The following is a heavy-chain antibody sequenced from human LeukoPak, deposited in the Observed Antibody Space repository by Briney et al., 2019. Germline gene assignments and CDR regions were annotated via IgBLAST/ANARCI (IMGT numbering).Heavy chain of an antibody. CDR2: IIPIFGTA. CDR1: GGTFSSYA. CDR3: ARVPTRYCSGGSCKHFFDY. V-gene: IGHV1-69*13. D-gene: IGHD2-15*01. J-gene: IGHJ4*02. Sequence: GASVKVSCKASGGTFSSYAISWVRQAPGQGLEWMGGIIPIFGTANYAQKFQGIATITADESTSTAYMELSSLRSGATAVYYCARVPTRYCSGGSCKHFFDYWRERTRVTVSS.